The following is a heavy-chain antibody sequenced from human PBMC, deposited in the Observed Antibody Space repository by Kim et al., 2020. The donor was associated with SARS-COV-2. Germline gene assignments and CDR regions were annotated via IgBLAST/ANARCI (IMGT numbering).Heavy chain of an antibody. CDR3: ARDSTKVVVAATDYYYGMDV. D-gene: IGHD2-15*01. V-gene: IGHV3-11*06. J-gene: IGHJ6*02. Sequence: RVTISRDNAKNSLYLQMNSLRAEDTAVYYCARDSTKVVVAATDYYYGMDVWGQGTTVTVSS.